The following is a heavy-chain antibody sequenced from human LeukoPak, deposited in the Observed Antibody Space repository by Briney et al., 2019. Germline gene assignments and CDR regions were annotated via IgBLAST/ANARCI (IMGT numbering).Heavy chain of an antibody. CDR2: INHNSGGT. Sequence: GASVKVSCKASGYTFTGYYMHWVRQVPGQGLEWMGWINHNSGGTNYAQKFQGRVTMTRDTSISTAYTALSRLRSDDTAVYYCARAFFPGSTEGDAFNIWGQGTMVTVSS. V-gene: IGHV1-2*02. CDR3: ARAFFPGSTEGDAFNI. D-gene: IGHD2-2*01. CDR1: GYTFTGYY. J-gene: IGHJ3*02.